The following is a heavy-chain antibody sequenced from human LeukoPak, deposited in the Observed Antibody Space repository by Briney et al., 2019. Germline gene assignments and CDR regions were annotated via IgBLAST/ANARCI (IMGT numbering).Heavy chain of an antibody. CDR3: ARDSYYDSSGRPLDY. CDR1: GGSFSGYY. Sequence: PSETLSLTCAVYGGSFSGYYWSWIRQPPGKGLEWIGYIYYSGSTNYNPSLKSRVTISVDTSKNQFSLKLSSVTAADTAVYYCARDSYYDSSGRPLDYWGQGTLVTVSS. D-gene: IGHD3-22*01. CDR2: IYYSGST. J-gene: IGHJ4*02. V-gene: IGHV4-59*13.